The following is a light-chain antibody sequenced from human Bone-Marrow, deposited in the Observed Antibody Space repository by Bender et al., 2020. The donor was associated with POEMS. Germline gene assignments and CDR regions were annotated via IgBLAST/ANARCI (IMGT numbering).Light chain of an antibody. V-gene: IGLV3-21*02. CDR3: QVWDGTPDLVV. CDR2: EDS. CDR1: DIEGTS. Sequence: YVLTQPASVSVAPGQTARIPCEADDIEGTSVHWYQQRPGQAPLLVVHEDSDRPSGIPERFSGSNSGNTATLIISGVDAGDEADYYCQVWDGTPDLVVFGGGTRLTVL. J-gene: IGLJ2*01.